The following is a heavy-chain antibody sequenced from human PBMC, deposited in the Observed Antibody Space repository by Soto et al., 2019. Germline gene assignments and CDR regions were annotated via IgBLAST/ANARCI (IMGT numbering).Heavy chain of an antibody. CDR2: MNTNTNTT. CDR1: GYTFTNND. V-gene: IGHV1-8*01. J-gene: IGHJ5*02. Sequence: ASVKVSCKSSGYTFTNNDINGVRRAPGQGLEWIGGMNTNTNTTDSAEVFEGRVSLTWDTSISTAYMQLNSLKIDDTAVYYCAREVVETSSLWLDPWGQGTLVTVSS. CDR3: AREVVETSSLWLDP. D-gene: IGHD6-6*01.